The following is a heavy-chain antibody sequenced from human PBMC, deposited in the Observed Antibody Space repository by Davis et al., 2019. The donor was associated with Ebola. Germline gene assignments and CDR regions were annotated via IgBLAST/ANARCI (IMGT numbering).Heavy chain of an antibody. CDR3: ARDRVGIWVTTSFDY. J-gene: IGHJ4*02. CDR1: DFTFTSYG. CDR2: ISPYNGNT. Sequence: ASVKVSCKASDFTFTSYGITWVRQAPGQGLEWMGWISPYNGNTNYAQKLQGRVTMTTDTSTSTAYMELRSLRSDDTAVYYCARDRVGIWVTTSFDYWGQGTLVTVSS. V-gene: IGHV1-18*01. D-gene: IGHD4-17*01.